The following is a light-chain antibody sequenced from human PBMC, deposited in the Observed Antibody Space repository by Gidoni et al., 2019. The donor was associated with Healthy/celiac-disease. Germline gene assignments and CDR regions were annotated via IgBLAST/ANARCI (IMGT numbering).Light chain of an antibody. CDR3: QQYYSTLG. Sequence: DIVLTQSPDALAVSLGERATINCKSSQSVLYSSNNKNYLAWYQQKPGQPPKLRLYWASTRESGVPDRFSGSGSGTDFTLTISSLQAEDVAVYYCQQYYSTLGFGQWTKLEIK. CDR1: QSVLYSSNNKNY. CDR2: WAS. J-gene: IGKJ2*03. V-gene: IGKV4-1*01.